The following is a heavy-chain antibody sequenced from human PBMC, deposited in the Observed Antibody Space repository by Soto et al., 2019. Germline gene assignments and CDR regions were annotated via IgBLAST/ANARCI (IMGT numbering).Heavy chain of an antibody. V-gene: IGHV3-43*01. CDR2: ISWDGGST. CDR1: GFPFDGYT. J-gene: IGHJ6*02. D-gene: IGHD6-13*01. Sequence: SLRLSCAASGFPFDGYTIHWFRQAPGKGLEWVSLISWDGGSTYYADSVKGRFTISRDNSKNSLYLQMNSLRTEDTALYYCAKDKEEQQLGSGMDVWGQGTTVTVSS. CDR3: AKDKEEQQLGSGMDV.